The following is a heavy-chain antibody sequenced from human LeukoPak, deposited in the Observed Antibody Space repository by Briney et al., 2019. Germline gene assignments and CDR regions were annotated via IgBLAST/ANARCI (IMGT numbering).Heavy chain of an antibody. D-gene: IGHD1-26*01. V-gene: IGHV3-30-3*01. J-gene: IGHJ4*02. CDR2: ISYDGSNK. CDR3: ARVVGGSYWPLIDY. Sequence: GRSLRLSCAASGFTFSSYAMLWVRQAPGKGLEWVAVISYDGSNKYYADSVKGRFTISRDNSKNTLYLQMNSLRAEDTAVYYCARVVGGSYWPLIDYWGQGTLVTVSS. CDR1: GFTFSSYA.